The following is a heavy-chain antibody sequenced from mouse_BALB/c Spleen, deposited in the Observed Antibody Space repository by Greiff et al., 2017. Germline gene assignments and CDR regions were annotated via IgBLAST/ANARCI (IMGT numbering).Heavy chain of an antibody. CDR1: GYTFTSYW. CDR3: ARGYDPRYWYFDV. V-gene: IGHV1-7*01. D-gene: IGHD3-1*01. J-gene: IGHJ1*01. Sequence: QVQLKESGAELAKPGASVKMSCKASGYTFTSYWMHWVKQRPGQGLEWIGYINPSTGYTEYNQKFKDKATLTADKSSSTAYMQLSSLTSEDSAVYYCARGYDPRYWYFDVWGAGTTVTVSS. CDR2: INPSTGYT.